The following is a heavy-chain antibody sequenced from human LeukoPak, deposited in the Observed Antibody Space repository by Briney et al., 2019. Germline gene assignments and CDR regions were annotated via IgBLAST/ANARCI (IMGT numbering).Heavy chain of an antibody. D-gene: IGHD6-13*01. V-gene: IGHV4-59*01. J-gene: IGHJ4*02. CDR3: ARYSVTAAARFDY. CDR1: GGSISSYY. CDR2: IYYSGST. Sequence: PSETLSLTCTVSGGSISSYYWSWIRQPPGKGLEWIGYIYYSGSTNYNPSLKSRVTISVDTSKNQFSLKLSSVTAADTAVYYCARYSVTAAARFDYWGQGTLVTVSS.